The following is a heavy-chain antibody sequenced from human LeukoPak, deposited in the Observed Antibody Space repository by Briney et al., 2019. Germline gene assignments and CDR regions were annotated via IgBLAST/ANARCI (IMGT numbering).Heavy chain of an antibody. V-gene: IGHV4-39*07. Sequence: SETLSLTCTVSGGSISSSSYYWGWIRQPPGKGLEWIGSIYYSGSTYYNPSLKSRVTISVDTSKNQFSLKLSSVTAADTAVYYCARDCGPDYDSSGYYYDYWGQGTLVTVSS. J-gene: IGHJ4*02. CDR1: GGSISSSSYY. D-gene: IGHD3-22*01. CDR3: ARDCGPDYDSSGYYYDY. CDR2: IYYSGST.